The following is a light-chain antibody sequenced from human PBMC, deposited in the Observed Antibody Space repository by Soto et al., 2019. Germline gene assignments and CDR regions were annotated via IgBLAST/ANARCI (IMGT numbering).Light chain of an antibody. Sequence: EIVMTQSPATLSVSPGERATLSCRASQSIGNNLGWYQQKPGQAPRLLIYGASTRATGIPARFSGSGSGTEFTLTITSLQSEDSAVYSCQQYHTCPLISFGQATRLEIK. CDR3: QQYHTCPLIS. CDR2: GAS. CDR1: QSIGNN. V-gene: IGKV3-15*01. J-gene: IGKJ5*01.